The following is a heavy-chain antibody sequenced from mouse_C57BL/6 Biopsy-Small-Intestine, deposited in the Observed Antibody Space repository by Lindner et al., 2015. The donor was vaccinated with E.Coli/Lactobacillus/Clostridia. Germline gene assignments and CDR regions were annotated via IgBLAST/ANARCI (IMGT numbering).Heavy chain of an antibody. CDR2: INPGSGGT. CDR1: GYTFTGYW. V-gene: IGHV1-54*01. J-gene: IGHJ4*01. D-gene: IGHD2-1*01. CDR3: AREGSYGNYGAMDY. Sequence: VQLQESGPELVKPGASVKLSCKATGYTFTGYWIEWVKQRPGQGLEWIGVINPGSGGTNYNEKFKGKATLTADKSSSTAYMQLSSLTSEDSAVYFCAREGSYGNYGAMDYWGQGTSVTVSS.